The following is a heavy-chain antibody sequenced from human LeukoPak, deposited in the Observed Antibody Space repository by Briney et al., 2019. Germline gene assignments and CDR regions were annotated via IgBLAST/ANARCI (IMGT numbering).Heavy chain of an antibody. CDR3: TKRAEFGGFDP. CDR1: GFTFSASA. J-gene: IGHJ5*02. Sequence: PGGSLRLSCAASGFTFSASAMSWVRQAPGKGLEWVSSISTTVGNTHYADSVKGRFTISRDNSNNTLYLQMNSLTAEDTAVYYCTKRAEFGGFDPWGQGTLVTVSS. V-gene: IGHV3-23*01. CDR2: ISTTVGNT. D-gene: IGHD3-10*01.